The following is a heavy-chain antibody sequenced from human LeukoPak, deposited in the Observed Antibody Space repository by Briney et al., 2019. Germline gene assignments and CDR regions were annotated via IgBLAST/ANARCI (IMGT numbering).Heavy chain of an antibody. D-gene: IGHD1-1*01. J-gene: IGHJ4*02. CDR2: ISSVGSTI. CDR3: AREPGTTVDY. Sequence: GGSLRLSCAASGFTFSDYYMSWIRHTPGKGLEWVAYISSVGSTIKYVDSVKGRFTISRDNAKNLLYLQMNSLRAEDTAIYYCAREPGTTVDYWGQGTLVTVSS. CDR1: GFTFSDYY. V-gene: IGHV3-11*01.